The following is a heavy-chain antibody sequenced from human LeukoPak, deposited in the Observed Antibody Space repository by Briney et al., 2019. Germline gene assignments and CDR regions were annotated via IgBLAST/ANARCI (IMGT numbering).Heavy chain of an antibody. CDR2: INWNGGST. D-gene: IGHD1-26*01. Sequence: GGSLRLSCAASGFTFDDYGMSWVRQAPGKGLEWVSGINWNGGSTGYADSVKGRFTISRDNAKNSLYLQMNSLRAEDTALYHCARGRWELPRSEYYFDYWGQGTLVTVSS. CDR1: GFTFDDYG. J-gene: IGHJ4*02. CDR3: ARGRWELPRSEYYFDY. V-gene: IGHV3-20*01.